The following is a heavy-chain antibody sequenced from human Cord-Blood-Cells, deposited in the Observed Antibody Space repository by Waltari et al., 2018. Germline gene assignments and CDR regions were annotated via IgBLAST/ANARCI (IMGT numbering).Heavy chain of an antibody. V-gene: IGHV3-48*03. Sequence: EVQLVESGGGLVQPGGSLRLSCAASGFTFSSYEMNWVRPVPGKGLEWVSYISSSGSTIYYADSVKGRFTISRDNAKNSLYRQMNSLRAEDTAVYYCARDWAGEGHYFDYWGQGTLVTVSS. D-gene: IGHD7-27*01. CDR2: ISSSGSTI. J-gene: IGHJ4*02. CDR1: GFTFSSYE. CDR3: ARDWAGEGHYFDY.